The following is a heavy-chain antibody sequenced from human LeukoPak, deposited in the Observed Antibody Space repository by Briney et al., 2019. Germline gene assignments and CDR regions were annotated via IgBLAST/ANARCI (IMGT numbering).Heavy chain of an antibody. D-gene: IGHD5-18*01. J-gene: IGHJ4*02. CDR1: GGSISSGGYY. CDR2: IYYTGRT. CDR3: ASAPLGNSFGYMAY. Sequence: SETLSLTCTVSGGSISSGGYYWSWIRQHPTEGLEWIGHIYYTGRTTYNPSVKSRVTISADTSKNQFSLKLNSVTAADTAVYFCASAPLGNSFGYMAYWGQGALATVSS. V-gene: IGHV4-31*03.